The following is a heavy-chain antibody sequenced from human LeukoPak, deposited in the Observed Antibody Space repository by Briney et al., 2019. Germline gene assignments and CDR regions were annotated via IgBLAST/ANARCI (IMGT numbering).Heavy chain of an antibody. D-gene: IGHD6-19*01. CDR1: RFTFSSYA. J-gene: IGHJ4*02. CDR3: AKKYSSGEYYFDY. CDR2: ISGSGGST. V-gene: IGHV3-23*01. Sequence: GGSLRLSCAASRFTFSSYAMSWVRQAPGKGLEWVSAISGSGGSTYYADSVKGRFTISRDNSKNTLYLQMNSLRAEDTAVYYCAKKYSSGEYYFDYWGQGTLVTVSS.